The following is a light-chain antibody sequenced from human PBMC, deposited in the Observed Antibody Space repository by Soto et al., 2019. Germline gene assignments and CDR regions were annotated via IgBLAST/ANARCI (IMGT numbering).Light chain of an antibody. CDR2: ANS. CDR1: SSNLGAGYD. V-gene: IGLV1-40*01. J-gene: IGLJ1*01. CDR3: PSYDTSLIVSKV. Sequence: QSVLTQPRSVSGAPGQSVTISCSGSSSNLGAGYDVQWYRQFPGTDPKLLIYANSVRPSGVTDRFSGYKSGTSPSLAITGIQAEDEADYYSPSYDTSLIVSKVFGTGKKGTVL.